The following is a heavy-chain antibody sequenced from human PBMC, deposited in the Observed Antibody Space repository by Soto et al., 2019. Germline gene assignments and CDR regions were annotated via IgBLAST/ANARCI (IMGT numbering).Heavy chain of an antibody. J-gene: IGHJ4*02. CDR3: ARALSSGWSFDY. D-gene: IGHD6-19*01. V-gene: IGHV3-33*01. Sequence: LRLSCAASGFTFSSYGMHWVRQAPGKGLEWVAVIWYDGSNKYYADSVKGRFTISRDNSKNTLYLQMNSLRAEDTAVYYCARALSSGWSFDYWGQGTLVTVSS. CDR1: GFTFSSYG. CDR2: IWYDGSNK.